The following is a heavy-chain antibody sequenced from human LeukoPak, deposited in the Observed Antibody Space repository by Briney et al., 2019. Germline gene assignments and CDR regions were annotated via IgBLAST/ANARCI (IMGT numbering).Heavy chain of an antibody. V-gene: IGHV4-31*03. D-gene: IGHD6-13*01. J-gene: IGHJ4*02. Sequence: SETLSLTCTVSGGAISSGDYYWSWIRQHPGKGLEWIGHIYYSGNTYYNPSLQSRVTISVDTSKNQFSLRLSSVTAADTAVYYCSKSIAAPDTRCFDYWGQGTLVTVSS. CDR2: IYYSGNT. CDR3: SKSIAAPDTRCFDY. CDR1: GGAISSGDYY.